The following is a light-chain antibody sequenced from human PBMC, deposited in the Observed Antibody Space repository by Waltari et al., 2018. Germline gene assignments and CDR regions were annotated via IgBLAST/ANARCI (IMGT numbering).Light chain of an antibody. J-gene: IGKJ2*01. Sequence: ETLMTQSPATLSVSPGERVTLSCRASQSVTTNLAWYQQKPGQAPRLLLYRASTRATGVPARCSGSGSGTEFTLTINALQSEDFAVYYRHQYNNWPPNTFGQGTLLEIK. V-gene: IGKV3-15*01. CDR3: HQYNNWPPNT. CDR1: QSVTTN. CDR2: RAS.